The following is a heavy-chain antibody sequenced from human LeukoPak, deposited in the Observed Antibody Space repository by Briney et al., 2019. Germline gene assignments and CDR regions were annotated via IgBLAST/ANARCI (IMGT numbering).Heavy chain of an antibody. CDR2: IVVGSGNT. V-gene: IGHV1-58*01. CDR3: AAVSGRYFESWAFDI. J-gene: IGHJ3*02. Sequence: SVKVSCKASGFTFTSSAVQWVRQARGQRIEWIGWIVVGSGNTNYAQKFQERVTITRDMSTSTAYMELSSLRSEDTAVYYCAAVSGRYFESWAFDIWGQGTMVTVSS. D-gene: IGHD3-9*01. CDR1: GFTFTSSA.